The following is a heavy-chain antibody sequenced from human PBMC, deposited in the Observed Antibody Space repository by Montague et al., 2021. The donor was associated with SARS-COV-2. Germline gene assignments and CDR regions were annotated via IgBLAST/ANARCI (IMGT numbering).Heavy chain of an antibody. D-gene: IGHD3-10*01. Sequence: SETLSLTCTVSGGSVSSSPYYWGWIRQPPGRGLEWVGSISYSGRTYFSPSLKGRLTISVDSSENQFSLRLSSVTAADTAVYYCASSYYYGSGTYVYNYYMDVWSKGTTVTVSS. V-gene: IGHV4-39*01. J-gene: IGHJ6*03. CDR2: ISYSGRT. CDR3: ASSYYYGSGTYVYNYYMDV. CDR1: GGSVSSSPYY.